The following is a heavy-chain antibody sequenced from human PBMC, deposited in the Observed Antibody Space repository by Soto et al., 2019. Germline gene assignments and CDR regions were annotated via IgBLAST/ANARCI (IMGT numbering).Heavy chain of an antibody. CDR3: ARDGGRDSGGIDY. D-gene: IGHD1-26*01. Sequence: QVQLVQSGAEVKKPGSSVKVSCKASGGTFSSYSINWLRQAPGQGLEWMGELIPIFGTANYAQKFQGRVTITAEESTSTAYMELSSLRSEDTAVYYCARDGGRDSGGIDYWGQGTLVTVSS. J-gene: IGHJ4*02. CDR2: LIPIFGTA. V-gene: IGHV1-69*01. CDR1: GGTFSSYS.